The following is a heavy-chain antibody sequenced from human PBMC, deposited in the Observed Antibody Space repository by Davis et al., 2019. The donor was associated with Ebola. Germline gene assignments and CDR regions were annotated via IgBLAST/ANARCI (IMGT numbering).Heavy chain of an antibody. CDR1: GFTLNNYE. Sequence: GGSLRLSCAASGFTLNNYEMNWVRQAPGKGLEWVSAISGSGGSTYYADSVKGRFTISRDNAKNSLYLQMNSLRAEDAAVYYCARGYCSSTSCSQTTYYGMDVWGQGTTVTVSS. D-gene: IGHD2-2*01. CDR3: ARGYCSSTSCSQTTYYGMDV. V-gene: IGHV3-23*01. J-gene: IGHJ6*02. CDR2: ISGSGGST.